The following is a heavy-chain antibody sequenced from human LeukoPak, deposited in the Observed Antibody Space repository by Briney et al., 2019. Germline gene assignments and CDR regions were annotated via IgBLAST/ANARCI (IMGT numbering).Heavy chain of an antibody. Sequence: SETLSLTCTVSGGSISSSSYYWGWIRQPPGKGLEWIGTIYYSGSTYHNPSLKSRVTISVDTSKNQFSPKLSSVTAADTAVYYCARHASLSIAAYFEYWGQGTLVTVSS. CDR3: ARHASLSIAAYFEY. V-gene: IGHV4-39*01. D-gene: IGHD6-6*01. CDR2: IYYSGST. J-gene: IGHJ4*02. CDR1: GGSISSSSYY.